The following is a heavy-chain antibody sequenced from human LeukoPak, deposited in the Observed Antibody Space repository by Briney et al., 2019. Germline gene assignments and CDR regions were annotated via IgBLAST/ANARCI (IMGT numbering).Heavy chain of an antibody. D-gene: IGHD6-13*01. Sequence: ASVKVSCKASVYTFTSYGISWVRQAPGQGREGMGWISSYNANTNYAQKLQGRVTMTTDTSTSTSYMELRSLRSDDTAVYYCARKQQLVRGYYYSYYMDVWGKGTTVTVSS. CDR3: ARKQQLVRGYYYSYYMDV. V-gene: IGHV1-18*01. CDR2: ISSYNANT. J-gene: IGHJ6*03. CDR1: VYTFTSYG.